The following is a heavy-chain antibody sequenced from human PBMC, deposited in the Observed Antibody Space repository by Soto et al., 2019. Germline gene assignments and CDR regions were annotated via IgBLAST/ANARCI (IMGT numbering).Heavy chain of an antibody. V-gene: IGHV3-23*01. J-gene: IGHJ4*02. CDR2: ISGSGGST. Sequence: VQLLESGGGLVQPGGSLRLSCAASGFTLGTYVMTWVRQAPGKGLEWVSAISGSGGSTNYADPVKGRFTISRDNTKNTLSLQMNSLRVEDTAVYYCAKDRKGSYCSGGTCYSFDYWGQGTLVTVPS. D-gene: IGHD2-15*01. CDR3: AKDRKGSYCSGGTCYSFDY. CDR1: GFTLGTYV.